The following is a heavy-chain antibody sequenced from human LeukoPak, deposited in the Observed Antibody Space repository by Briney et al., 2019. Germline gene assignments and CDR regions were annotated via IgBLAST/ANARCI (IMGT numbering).Heavy chain of an antibody. Sequence: PSETLSLTCAVSGGSISSGGYSWSWTRQPPGKGLEWIGYIYHSGSTYYNPSLKSRVTISVDRSKNQFSLKLSSVTAADTAVYYCARSKSYYDILTGYSPDSAFDIWGQGTMVTVSS. V-gene: IGHV4-30-2*01. D-gene: IGHD3-9*01. CDR1: GGSISSGGYS. CDR2: IYHSGST. CDR3: ARSKSYYDILTGYSPDSAFDI. J-gene: IGHJ3*02.